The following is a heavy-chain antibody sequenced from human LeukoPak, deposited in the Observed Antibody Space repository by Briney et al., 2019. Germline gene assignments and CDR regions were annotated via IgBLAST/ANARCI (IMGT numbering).Heavy chain of an antibody. J-gene: IGHJ4*02. CDR1: GGSINSYY. V-gene: IGHV4-4*07. Sequence: SETLSLTCTVSGGSINSYYWSWIRQPARKGLEWIGRIYTSGSTYYNPSLKSRVTISQDTSKNQFSLKLDSVTAADTAVYYCVKEGFWGRGTLVTVSS. CDR3: VKEGF. CDR2: IYTSGST.